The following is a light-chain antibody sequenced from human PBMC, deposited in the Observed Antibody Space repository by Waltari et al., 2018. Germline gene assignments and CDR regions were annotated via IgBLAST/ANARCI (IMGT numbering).Light chain of an antibody. CDR2: RNN. J-gene: IGLJ3*02. CDR3: ATWDDSLSGWV. CDR1: ISNIVSNY. Sequence: QSVVTQPLSASGTPGQRITISCSGSISNIVSNYLYWFQHLPGTAPKLLISRNNQRPSGVPDRFSGSKSGTSASLAISGLQSEDESDYYCATWDDSLSGWVFGGGTKLTVL. V-gene: IGLV1-47*01.